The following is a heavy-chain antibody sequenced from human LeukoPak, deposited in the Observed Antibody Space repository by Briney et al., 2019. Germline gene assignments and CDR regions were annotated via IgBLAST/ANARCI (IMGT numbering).Heavy chain of an antibody. J-gene: IGHJ2*01. CDR2: FHSGDST. D-gene: IGHD6-25*01. CDR1: GFTVSSYY. Sequence: GGSLRLSCAASGFTVSSYYMSWVRQAPGKGLECVTVFHSGDSTYYADSVKGRFTISRDNSKNTLYLQMNSLRAEDTAVYYCARARPADLWGRGTLVTVSS. V-gene: IGHV3-53*01. CDR3: ARARPADL.